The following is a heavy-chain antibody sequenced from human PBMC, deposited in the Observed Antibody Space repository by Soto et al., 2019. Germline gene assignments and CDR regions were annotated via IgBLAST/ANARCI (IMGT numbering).Heavy chain of an antibody. D-gene: IGHD5-12*01. CDR2: IVPIYRTA. CDR3: ATGITDIVATISASGYYYYGMDV. V-gene: IGHV1-69*13. J-gene: IGHJ6*02. CDR1: GGTFSSYR. Sequence: SVKVSCKASGGTFSSYRINWVRQAPGQGLEWVGGIVPIYRTANYAQKFQGRVTITADESTSTAYMELSSLRSEDTAVYYCATGITDIVATISASGYYYYGMDVWGQGTTVTVSS.